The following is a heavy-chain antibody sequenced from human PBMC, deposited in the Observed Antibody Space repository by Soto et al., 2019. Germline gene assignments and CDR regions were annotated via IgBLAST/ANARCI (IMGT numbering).Heavy chain of an antibody. Sequence: EVQLVESGGGLVQPGGSLRLSCAASGFTFSSYWMSWVRQAPGKGLEWVANIKQHGSEKYYVDSVKGRLTISRDNAKNSLSMQMNSLRADDTGVYYWARDRGWFDPWGQGTLDTVSS. V-gene: IGHV3-7*03. J-gene: IGHJ5*02. CDR3: ARDRGWFDP. CDR2: IKQHGSEK. CDR1: GFTFSSYW.